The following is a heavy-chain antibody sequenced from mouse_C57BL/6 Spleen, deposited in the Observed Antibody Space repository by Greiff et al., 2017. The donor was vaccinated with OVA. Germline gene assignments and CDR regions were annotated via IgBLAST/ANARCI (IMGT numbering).Heavy chain of an antibody. CDR2: INPGSGGT. CDR1: GYAFTNYL. J-gene: IGHJ2*01. CDR3: ARGGYFDY. V-gene: IGHV1-54*01. Sequence: QVQLQQSGAELVRPGTSVKVSCKASGYAFTNYLIEWVKQRPGQGLEWIGVINPGSGGTKYNEKFKGKATLTADKSSSTAYMQLSSLTSEDSAVYFCARGGYFDYWGQGTTLTVSS.